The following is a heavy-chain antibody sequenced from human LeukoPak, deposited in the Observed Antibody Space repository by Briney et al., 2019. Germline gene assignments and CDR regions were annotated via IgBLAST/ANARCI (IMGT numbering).Heavy chain of an antibody. CDR2: IYYSGST. CDR1: GGSLSSSSYY. Sequence: SETVSLTCSVSGGSLSSSSYYWGWIRQAPGRGLEWIGNIYYSGSTYYSPSLKSRVTISLDTSKNQFSLKLNSVTAADTAVYYCARQFYESRSPHAKYFQQWGQGTLVTVSS. CDR3: ARQFYESRSPHAKYFQQ. J-gene: IGHJ1*01. D-gene: IGHD3-22*01. V-gene: IGHV4-39*01.